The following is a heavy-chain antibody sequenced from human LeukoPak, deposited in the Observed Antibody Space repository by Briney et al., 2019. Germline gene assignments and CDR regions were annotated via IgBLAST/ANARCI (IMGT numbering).Heavy chain of an antibody. J-gene: IGHJ5*02. D-gene: IGHD6-19*01. Sequence: SETLSLTCTVSGGSISSYYWSWIRQSPGKGLERIGYIYYSGSTNYNPSLKSRVTISVDTSKNQFSLKLSSVTAADTAVYYCARASSGWYNWFDPWGQGTLVTVSS. CDR2: IYYSGST. CDR3: ARASSGWYNWFDP. V-gene: IGHV4-59*01. CDR1: GGSISSYY.